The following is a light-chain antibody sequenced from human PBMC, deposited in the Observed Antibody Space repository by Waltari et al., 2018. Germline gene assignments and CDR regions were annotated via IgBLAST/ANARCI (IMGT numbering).Light chain of an antibody. J-gene: IGKJ1*01. CDR2: DAS. V-gene: IGKV3-20*01. CDR1: QSVGKS. CDR3: QHYVRLPAT. Sequence: EIVLTQSPGTLSLSPGERATLACRASQSVGKSLAWYQQKPGQAPRLLIYDASRRATGIPDRFSGSGSGTDVSLTISRLEPEDFAVYYCQHYVRLPATFGQGTKVEI.